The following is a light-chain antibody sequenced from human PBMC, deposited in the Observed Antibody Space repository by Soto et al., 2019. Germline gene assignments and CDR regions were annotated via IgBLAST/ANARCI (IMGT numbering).Light chain of an antibody. CDR2: DAS. Sequence: EIVLTQSPATLSLSPGERATLSCRASQSISSYLAWYQQKPGQAPRPLIYDASNRATGIPARFSGSGSGTDFTLTISRLEPEDFAVYYCQQRTNWPGTFGQGTKVDIK. J-gene: IGKJ1*01. CDR3: QQRTNWPGT. V-gene: IGKV3-11*01. CDR1: QSISSY.